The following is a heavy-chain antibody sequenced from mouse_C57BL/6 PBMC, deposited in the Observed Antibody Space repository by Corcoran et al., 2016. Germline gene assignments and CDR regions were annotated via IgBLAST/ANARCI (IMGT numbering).Heavy chain of an antibody. D-gene: IGHD1-1*01. Sequence: QIQLVQSGPELKKPGETVKISCKASGYTFTNYGMSWVKQAPGKGLKWMGWINTYSGVPTYADDFKGRFAFSLETSASTAYLQINNLKNEDTATYFCARSALTTFPEDYWGQGTTLTVSS. CDR1: GYTFTNYG. CDR3: ARSALTTFPEDY. V-gene: IGHV9-3*01. CDR2: INTYSGVP. J-gene: IGHJ2*01.